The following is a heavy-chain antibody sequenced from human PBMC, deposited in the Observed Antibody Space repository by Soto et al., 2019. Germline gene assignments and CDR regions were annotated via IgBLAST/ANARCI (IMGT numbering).Heavy chain of an antibody. D-gene: IGHD3-3*01. Sequence: SVKVSCKASGGTFSSYAISWVRQAPGQGLEWMGGIIPIFGTANYAQKFQGRVTITADESTSTAYMELSSLRSEDTAVYYCARGGSRFLEWSPYYYYYGMDVWGQGTTVTVSS. CDR2: IIPIFGTA. V-gene: IGHV1-69*13. CDR3: ARGGSRFLEWSPYYYYYGMDV. CDR1: GGTFSSYA. J-gene: IGHJ6*02.